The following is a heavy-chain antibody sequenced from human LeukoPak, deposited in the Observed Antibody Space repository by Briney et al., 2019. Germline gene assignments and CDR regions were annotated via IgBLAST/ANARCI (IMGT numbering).Heavy chain of an antibody. Sequence: GGSLRLFCAASGFTFSSYSMNWVRQAPGKGLEWVSSISSSSSYIYYADSVKGRFTISRDNAKNSLYLQMNSLRAEDTAVYYCAMRDTAMDPFDYWGQGTLVTVSS. CDR2: ISSSSSYI. J-gene: IGHJ4*02. CDR1: GFTFSSYS. CDR3: AMRDTAMDPFDY. V-gene: IGHV3-21*01. D-gene: IGHD5-18*01.